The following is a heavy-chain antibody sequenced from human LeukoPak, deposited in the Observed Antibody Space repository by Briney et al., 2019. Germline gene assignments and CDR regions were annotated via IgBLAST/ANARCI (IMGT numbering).Heavy chain of an antibody. CDR3: AKASYDFWSGYYTP. V-gene: IGHV3-23*01. J-gene: IGHJ5*02. CDR1: GFTFSSYA. CDR2: ISGSGGST. Sequence: GGSLRLSCAASGFTFSSYAMSWVRQAPGKGLEWVSAISGSGGSTYYADSVKGRCTISRDNSKNTLYLQMNSLRAEDTAVYYCAKASYDFWSGYYTPWGQGTLVTVSS. D-gene: IGHD3-3*01.